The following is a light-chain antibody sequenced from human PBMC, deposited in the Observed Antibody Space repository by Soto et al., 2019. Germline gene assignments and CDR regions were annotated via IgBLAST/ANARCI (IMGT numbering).Light chain of an antibody. CDR3: QQYNNLYT. Sequence: EIVMTQSPATLSVSPGERATLSCRASQSVSSNLAWYQQKPGQAPRLLIYGASTRATGIPARFSGSGSGTDFPLTISSLQSEYFAVYYCQQYNNLYTFGQGTKLEIK. J-gene: IGKJ2*01. CDR2: GAS. CDR1: QSVSSN. V-gene: IGKV3-15*01.